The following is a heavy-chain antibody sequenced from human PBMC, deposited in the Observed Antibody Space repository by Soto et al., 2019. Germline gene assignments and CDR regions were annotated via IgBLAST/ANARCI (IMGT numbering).Heavy chain of an antibody. D-gene: IGHD3-3*01. V-gene: IGHV4-31*03. J-gene: IGHJ6*02. CDR1: GGSISSAGYY. CDR2: IYYSGST. CDR3: ARFSYDFWSALGSYGMDV. Sequence: KPSETLSLTCTVSGGSISSAGYYWSWIRQHPGEGLEWIGYIYYSGSTYYNPSLESRVTISVDTSKNQFALKLSSVTAADTAVYYCARFSYDFWSALGSYGMDVWGQGTTVTVSS.